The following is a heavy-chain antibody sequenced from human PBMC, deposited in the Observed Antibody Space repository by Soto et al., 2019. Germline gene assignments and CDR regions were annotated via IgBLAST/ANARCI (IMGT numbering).Heavy chain of an antibody. CDR1: GFTFSSYA. CDR3: ARDLEGYLDY. CDR2: ISYDGSNK. D-gene: IGHD3-3*01. J-gene: IGHJ4*02. Sequence: GGSLRLSCAASGFTFSSYAMHWVRQAPGKGLEWVAVISYDGSNKYYADSVKGRFTISRDNSKNTLYLQMNSLRAEDTAVYYCARDLEGYLDYWGQGTLVTVSS. V-gene: IGHV3-30-3*01.